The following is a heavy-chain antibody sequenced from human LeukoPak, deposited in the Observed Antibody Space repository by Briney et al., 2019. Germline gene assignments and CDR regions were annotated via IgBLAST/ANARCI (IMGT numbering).Heavy chain of an antibody. J-gene: IGHJ6*02. CDR3: ARHMNGGTNPMDV. CDR2: MRYSEAP. V-gene: IGHV4-59*08. Sequence: SETLSLTCTVSGVSISGYFWSWFRQPPGMRLEYIADMRYSEAPTYNPSLKSRVSISPDTSKNQCSLKLSSVTAADTAVYYCARHMNGGTNPMDVWGQGTMVTVSS. CDR1: GVSISGYF. D-gene: IGHD2-8*01.